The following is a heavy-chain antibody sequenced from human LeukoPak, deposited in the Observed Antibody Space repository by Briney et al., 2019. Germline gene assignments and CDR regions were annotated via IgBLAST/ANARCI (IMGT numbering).Heavy chain of an antibody. CDR1: GFTFSSYS. V-gene: IGHV3-48*01. CDR2: ISSSSSTI. Sequence: HAGGSLRFSCAASGFTFSSYSMNWVRQAPRKGLEWVSYISSSSSTIYYADSVKGRFTISRDNAKNSLYLQMNSLRAEDTAVYYCARAAAADDAFDIWGQGTMVTVSS. J-gene: IGHJ3*02. D-gene: IGHD6-13*01. CDR3: ARAAAADDAFDI.